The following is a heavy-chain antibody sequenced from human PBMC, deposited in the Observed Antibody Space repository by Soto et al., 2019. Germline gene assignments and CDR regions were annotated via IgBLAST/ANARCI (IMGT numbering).Heavy chain of an antibody. CDR1: GYNFNMYW. V-gene: IGHV5-51*01. J-gene: IGHJ4*02. Sequence: GESLKISCQGSGYNFNMYWIGWVRQMPGKGLEWMGIINPDDSETRYSPSFLGQVTISADKSISTAYLQWSSLEASDTAMYYCARREPPRYCSSPTCFAPFDYWGQGALVTVSS. D-gene: IGHD2-15*01. CDR2: INPDDSET. CDR3: ARREPPRYCSSPTCFAPFDY.